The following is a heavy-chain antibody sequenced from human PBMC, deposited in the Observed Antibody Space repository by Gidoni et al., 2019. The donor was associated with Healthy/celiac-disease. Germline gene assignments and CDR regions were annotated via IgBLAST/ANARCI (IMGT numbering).Heavy chain of an antibody. J-gene: IGHJ4*02. D-gene: IGHD1-20*01. CDR2: IYSSGST. CDR1: GGSISSYY. V-gene: IGHV4-59*01. Sequence: QVQLQESGPGLVKPSETLSLTCTVPGGSISSYYWSWIRQPPGKGLEWIGYIYSSGSTNYNPSLKSRVTISVDTSKNQFSLKLSSVTAADTAVYYCARDSIAITGAFDYWGQGTLVTVSS. CDR3: ARDSIAITGAFDY.